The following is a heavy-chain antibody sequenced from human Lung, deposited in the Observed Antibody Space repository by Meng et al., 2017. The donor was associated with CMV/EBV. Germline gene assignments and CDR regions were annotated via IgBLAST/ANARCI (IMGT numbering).Heavy chain of an antibody. CDR3: ARARSPTHFDY. Sequence: GGSLRLYCTASAFTFSTYDFHWVRQPTGKGLEWVSSIGTVGDTYSIGSVKGRFIIAREDAKNSVYLQMNGLRDGDTGLYYCARARSPTHFDYWGQGTLVTVSS. J-gene: IGHJ4*02. CDR2: IGTVGDT. CDR1: AFTFSTYD. V-gene: IGHV3-13*01.